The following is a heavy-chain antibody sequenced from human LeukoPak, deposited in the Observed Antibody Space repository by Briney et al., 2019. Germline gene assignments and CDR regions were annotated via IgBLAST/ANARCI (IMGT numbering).Heavy chain of an antibody. V-gene: IGHV3-74*03. CDR2: INSDGSGT. CDR3: ARDSMKEVPLDY. D-gene: IGHD2-2*01. CDR1: GFTFSSHW. Sequence: GGSLRLSCAAYGFTFSSHWMYWVRQAPGKGLVWVSRINSDGSGTTYADSVKGRFTISRDNAKNTLYLQMNSLRADDTPVYYCARDSMKEVPLDYWGQGTLVTVSS. J-gene: IGHJ4*02.